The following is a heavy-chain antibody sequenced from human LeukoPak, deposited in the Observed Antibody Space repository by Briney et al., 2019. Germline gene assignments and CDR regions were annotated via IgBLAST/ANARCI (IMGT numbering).Heavy chain of an antibody. CDR2: ISYDGSDK. V-gene: IGHV3-30*18. D-gene: IGHD3-10*01. J-gene: IGHJ1*01. Sequence: PGRSLRLSCAASGFPFSSYGMHWVRQAPGKGLEWVAVISYDGSDKHYADSVKGRFTISRDNSKNTLYLQMNSLRADDTAVYYCVKEHYFGSGSYPEHWGQGTLVTVSS. CDR3: VKEHYFGSGSYPEH. CDR1: GFPFSSYG.